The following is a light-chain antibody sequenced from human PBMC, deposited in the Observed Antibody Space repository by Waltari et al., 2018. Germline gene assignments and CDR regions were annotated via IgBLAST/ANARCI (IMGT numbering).Light chain of an antibody. CDR1: PDISRS. J-gene: IGKJ4*01. CDR3: QQYDSVFEVS. V-gene: IGKV1-33*01. CDR2: DAS. Sequence: DIQMTQSPSSLSASEGDRVTITCQASPDISRSLNWYQQKPGRAPKLLIYDASNLQTGVPSRFSGGGSATEFTFTISSLQPEDTGTYYCQQYDSVFEVSFGGGTRVEI.